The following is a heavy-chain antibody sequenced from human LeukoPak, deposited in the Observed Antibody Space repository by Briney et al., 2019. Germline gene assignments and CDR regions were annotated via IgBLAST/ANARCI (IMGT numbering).Heavy chain of an antibody. Sequence: PSETLSLTCAVYGGSFSGYYWSWIRQPPGKGLEWIGEINHSGSTNYNPSLKSRVTISVDTSKNQFSLKLSSVTAADTAVYYCARAPMVRGDPFDYWGQGTLVTVSS. CDR3: ARAPMVRGDPFDY. CDR1: GGSFSGYY. V-gene: IGHV4-34*01. D-gene: IGHD3-10*01. CDR2: INHSGST. J-gene: IGHJ4*02.